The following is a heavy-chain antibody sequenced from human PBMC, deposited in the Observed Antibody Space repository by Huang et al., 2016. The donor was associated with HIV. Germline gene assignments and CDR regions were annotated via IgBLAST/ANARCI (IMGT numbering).Heavy chain of an antibody. D-gene: IGHD6-19*01. V-gene: IGHV3-23*01. Sequence: EVELLESGGGLVQPGGSLRLSCAASGLTFSAYAMSWVRQAQGKGLELVSGISGRGDRTHYAGSVKGRFTISRDNYRNTLYLQMNSLTDGDTAVYYCAKVRGDTSGWFIGWGQGTLVTVSS. CDR3: AKVRGDTSGWFIG. CDR2: ISGRGDRT. J-gene: IGHJ4*02. CDR1: GLTFSAYA.